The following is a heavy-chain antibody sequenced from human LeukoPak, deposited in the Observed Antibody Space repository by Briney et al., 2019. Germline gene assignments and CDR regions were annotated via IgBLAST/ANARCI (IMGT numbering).Heavy chain of an antibody. Sequence: ASVKVSCKASGYTFTSYAMHWVRQAPGQRLEWMGWSNAGNGNTKYSQKFQGRVTITRDTSASTAYMELSSLRSEDTAVYYCARDFDSSSWYYFDYWGQGTLVTVSS. D-gene: IGHD6-13*01. V-gene: IGHV1-3*01. CDR2: SNAGNGNT. CDR3: ARDFDSSSWYYFDY. CDR1: GYTFTSYA. J-gene: IGHJ4*02.